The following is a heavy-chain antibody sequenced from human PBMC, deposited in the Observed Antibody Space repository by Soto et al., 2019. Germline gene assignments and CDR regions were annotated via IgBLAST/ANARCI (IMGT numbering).Heavy chain of an antibody. CDR2: IWYDGSNK. Sequence: GGSLRLSCAASGFTFSSYGMHWVRQAPGKGLEWVAVIWYDGSNKYYADSVKGRFTISRDNSKNTLYLQMNSLRAEDTAVYYCARDRPLHCSSTSCYLSNWFDPWGQGTLVTVSS. CDR3: ARDRPLHCSSTSCYLSNWFDP. CDR1: GFTFSSYG. D-gene: IGHD2-2*01. V-gene: IGHV3-33*01. J-gene: IGHJ5*02.